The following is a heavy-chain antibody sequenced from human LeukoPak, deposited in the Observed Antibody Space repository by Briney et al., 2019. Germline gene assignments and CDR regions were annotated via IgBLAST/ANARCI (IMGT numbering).Heavy chain of an antibody. CDR3: ARSIFGWYYFDY. J-gene: IGHJ4*02. CDR1: GGSISSGGYS. D-gene: IGHD3-3*02. CDR2: IYHSGST. V-gene: IGHV4-30-2*02. Sequence: SETLSLTCAVSGGSISSGGYSWSWIRQPPGKGLEWIGYIYHSGSTYYNPSLKSRVTISVDTSKNQFSLKLSSVTAADTAVYYCARSIFGWYYFDYWGQGTLVTVSS.